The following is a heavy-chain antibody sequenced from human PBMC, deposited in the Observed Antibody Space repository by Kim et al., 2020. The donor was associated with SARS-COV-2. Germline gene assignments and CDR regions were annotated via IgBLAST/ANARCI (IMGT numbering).Heavy chain of an antibody. CDR3: ARRCSSTSCYFDYYYGMEV. J-gene: IGHJ6*02. CDR1: GGSISSSSYY. D-gene: IGHD2-2*01. V-gene: IGHV4-39*01. CDR2: IYYSGST. Sequence: SETLSLTCTVSGGSISSSSYYWGWIRQPPGKGLEWIGSIYYSGSTYYNPSLKSRVTISVDTSKNQFSLKLSSVTAADTAVYYCARRCSSTSCYFDYYYGMEVWGQGTTVTVSS.